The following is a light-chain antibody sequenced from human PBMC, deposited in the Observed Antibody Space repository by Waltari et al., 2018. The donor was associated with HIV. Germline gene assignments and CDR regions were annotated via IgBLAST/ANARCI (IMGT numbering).Light chain of an antibody. J-gene: IGLJ2*01. CDR1: NIGVKS. CDR3: QVWDSSSDHRI. Sequence: SYVLTQPPSESVAPGKTARITCEGKNIGVKSVHWYQQQPGQAPVLVIYDDDDRPSGIPERFSGSSSGNTATLTINRVEAGDEADYYCQVWDSSSDHRIFGGGTKLTVL. V-gene: IGLV3-21*04. CDR2: DDD.